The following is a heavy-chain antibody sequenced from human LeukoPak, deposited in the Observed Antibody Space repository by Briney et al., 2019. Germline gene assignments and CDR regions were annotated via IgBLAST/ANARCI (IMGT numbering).Heavy chain of an antibody. V-gene: IGHV4-34*01. CDR3: ARLLSTVYWYFDL. CDR2: INHSGST. CDR1: GGSFSGYY. Sequence: SETLSLTCAVYGGSFSGYYWSWIRQPPGKGLEWIGEINHSGSTDYNPSLKSRVTISVDTSKNQFSLKLSSVTAADTAVYYCARLLSTVYWYFDLWGRGTLVTVSS. J-gene: IGHJ2*01. D-gene: IGHD4-17*01.